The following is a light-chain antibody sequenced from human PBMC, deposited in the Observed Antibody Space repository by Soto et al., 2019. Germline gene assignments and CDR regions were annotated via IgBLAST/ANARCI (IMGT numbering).Light chain of an antibody. CDR3: QQSYTTPLT. CDR2: AAS. Sequence: DIQMTQSPASLSTSVGDRVTITCRASQYIRSYLNWYQQKPGKAPKLLIYAASSLQSGVPSRFSGSGSGTDFTLTISSLQPEDFATYHCQQSYTTPLTFGGGTKVDIK. CDR1: QYIRSY. V-gene: IGKV1-39*01. J-gene: IGKJ4*01.